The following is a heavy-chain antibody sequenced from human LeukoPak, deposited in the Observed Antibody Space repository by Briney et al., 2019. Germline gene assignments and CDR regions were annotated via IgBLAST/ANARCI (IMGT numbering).Heavy chain of an antibody. V-gene: IGHV4-34*09. J-gene: IGHJ5*02. CDR2: INHSGST. D-gene: IGHD2-2*01. Sequence: SETLSLTCAVYGGSFSGYYWSWIRQPPGKGLEWIGEINHSGSTNYNPSLKSRVTISVDTSKNQFSLKLSSVTAADTAVYYCARAWIEDIVVVPAAMGWFDPWGQGTLVTVSS. CDR1: GGSFSGYY. CDR3: ARAWIEDIVVVPAAMGWFDP.